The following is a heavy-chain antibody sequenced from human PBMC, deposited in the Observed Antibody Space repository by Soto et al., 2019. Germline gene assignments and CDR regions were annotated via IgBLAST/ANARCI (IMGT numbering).Heavy chain of an antibody. V-gene: IGHV3-48*02. CDR3: ARESAALNWFDP. CDR2: IGIGSSTT. D-gene: IGHD2-2*01. J-gene: IGHJ5*02. Sequence: GGSLRLSCAASGFTFRNYGMNWVRQAPGKGLEWVSYIGIGSSTTYYADSVKGRFTISRDNAKDSLYLQMNSLRDEDTAVYYCARESAALNWFDPWGQGTLVTVSS. CDR1: GFTFRNYG.